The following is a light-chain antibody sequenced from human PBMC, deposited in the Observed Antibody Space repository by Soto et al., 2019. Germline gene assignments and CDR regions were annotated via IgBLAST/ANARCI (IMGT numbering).Light chain of an antibody. Sequence: QSVLTQPPSVSGAPGQRVTISCTGNSSNIGAGYDIHWYQKVPGTAPKLLIYGNTNRPSGVPDRFSGSKSGTSASLAITGLQAEDEADYYCQSYDSSLRGVFGGGTKVTVL. CDR2: GNT. CDR3: QSYDSSLRGV. V-gene: IGLV1-40*01. CDR1: SSNIGAGYD. J-gene: IGLJ2*01.